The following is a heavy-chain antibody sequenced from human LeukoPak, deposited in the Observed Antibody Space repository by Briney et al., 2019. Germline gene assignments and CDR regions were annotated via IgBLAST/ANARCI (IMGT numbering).Heavy chain of an antibody. CDR2: IIPILGIA. CDR1: GGTFSSYV. V-gene: IGHV1-69*04. Sequence: SVKVSCKASGGTFSSYVISWVRQAPGQGLEWMGRIIPILGIANYAQKFQGRVTITADKSTSTAYMELSSLRSEDTAVYYCARGPRAMVRGVSIYLLDYWGQGTLVTVSS. D-gene: IGHD3-10*01. J-gene: IGHJ4*02. CDR3: ARGPRAMVRGVSIYLLDY.